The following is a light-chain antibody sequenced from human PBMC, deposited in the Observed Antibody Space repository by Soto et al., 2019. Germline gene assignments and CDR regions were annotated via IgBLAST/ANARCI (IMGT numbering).Light chain of an antibody. V-gene: IGKV3-15*01. CDR1: QSVSTK. Sequence: EIVMTQSPATLSVSPGERATLSCRASQSVSTKLAWYQQKPGQAPRLLIYGASTRAIGIPARFSGSGSGTEFTVTISSLQSEDFAVYYCQQSNNWPPWTFGQGTKVEIK. CDR3: QQSNNWPPWT. CDR2: GAS. J-gene: IGKJ1*01.